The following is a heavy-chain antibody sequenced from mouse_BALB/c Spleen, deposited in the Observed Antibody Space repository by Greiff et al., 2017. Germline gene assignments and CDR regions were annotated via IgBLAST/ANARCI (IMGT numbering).Heavy chain of an antibody. J-gene: IGHJ3*01. V-gene: IGHV5-6*01. CDR3: ARHEWFAWFAY. CDR1: GFTFSSYG. D-gene: IGHD2-2*01. CDR2: ISSGGSYT. Sequence: EVMLVESGGDLVKPGGSLKLSCAASGFTFSSYGMSWVRQTPDKRLEWVATISSGGSYTYYPDSVKGRFTISRDNAKNTLYLQMSSLKSEDTAMYYCARHEWFAWFAYWGQGTLVTVSA.